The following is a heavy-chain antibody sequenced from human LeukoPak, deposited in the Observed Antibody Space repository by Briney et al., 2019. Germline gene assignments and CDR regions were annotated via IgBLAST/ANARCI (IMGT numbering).Heavy chain of an antibody. CDR3: ARAPERWYSYGSYTYYYMDV. J-gene: IGHJ6*03. V-gene: IGHV4-38-2*02. Sequence: NPSETLSLTCTVSGYSISSGYYWGWIRQPPGKGLEWIGSISYSGSTKYNPSLESRVTISVDTSKNQISLKLSSVTAADTTVYYCARAPERWYSYGSYTYYYMDVWGKGTTVTVSS. D-gene: IGHD5-18*01. CDR1: GYSISSGYY. CDR2: ISYSGST.